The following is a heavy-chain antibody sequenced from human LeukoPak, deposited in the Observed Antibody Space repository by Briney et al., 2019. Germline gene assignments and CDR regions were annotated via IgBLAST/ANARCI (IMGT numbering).Heavy chain of an antibody. CDR3: ARNLDYYGSGSYSQPDY. D-gene: IGHD3-10*01. CDR2: IWYDGSNK. V-gene: IGHV3-33*01. Sequence: GRSLRLSCAASGFTFSSYGMHWVRQAPGKGLEWVAVIWYDGSNKYCADSVKGRFTISRDNSKNTLYLQMNSLRAEDTAVYYCARNLDYYGSGSYSQPDYWGQGTLVTVSS. CDR1: GFTFSSYG. J-gene: IGHJ4*02.